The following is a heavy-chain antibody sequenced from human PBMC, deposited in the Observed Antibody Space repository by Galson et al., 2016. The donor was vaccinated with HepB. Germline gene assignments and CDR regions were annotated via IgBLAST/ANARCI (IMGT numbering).Heavy chain of an antibody. J-gene: IGHJ4*02. D-gene: IGHD3-16*01. V-gene: IGHV3-9*01. CDR1: GFTFGDYA. Sequence: SLRLSCASSGFTFGDYAMHWVRQAPGKGLEWVSGISWNSGGRDYADSVKGRFTISRDNAKNSLYLHMNSLRVEDTAMYFCAKDTTKGWGSEDYWGQGTLVTVSS. CDR3: AKDTTKGWGSEDY. CDR2: ISWNSGGR.